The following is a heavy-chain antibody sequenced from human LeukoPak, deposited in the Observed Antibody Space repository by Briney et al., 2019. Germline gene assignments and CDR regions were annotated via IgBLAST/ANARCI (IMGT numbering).Heavy chain of an antibody. CDR3: ARDSLYSSSYFDY. CDR1: GFTFSSYA. CDR2: ISYDGSNK. Sequence: GGSLRLSCAASGFTFSSYAMHWVRQAPGKGLEWVAVISYDGSNKYYADSVKGRFTISRDNSKNTLYLQMNSLRAEDTAVYYCARDSLYSSSYFDYWGQGTLVTVSS. J-gene: IGHJ4*02. D-gene: IGHD6-13*01. V-gene: IGHV3-30*04.